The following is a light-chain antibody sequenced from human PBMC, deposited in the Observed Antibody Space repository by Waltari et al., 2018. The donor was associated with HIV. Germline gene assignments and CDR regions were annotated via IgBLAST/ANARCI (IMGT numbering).Light chain of an antibody. CDR1: SSNIGTKT. Sequence: QSVLIQPPSASGTPGQRVTISCSGSSSNIGTKTVNWYQHLPGAAPKLLIYSTNQRPSGVPGRFSGSKSGTSASRAISGLQFEDEADYYCAAWDDSLKVVFGGGTKVTVL. CDR2: STN. J-gene: IGLJ2*01. CDR3: AAWDDSLKVV. V-gene: IGLV1-44*01.